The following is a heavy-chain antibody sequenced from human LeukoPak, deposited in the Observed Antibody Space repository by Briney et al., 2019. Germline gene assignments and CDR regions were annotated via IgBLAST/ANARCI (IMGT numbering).Heavy chain of an antibody. D-gene: IGHD5-12*01. V-gene: IGHV4-39*01. J-gene: IGHJ3*02. Sequence: PSETLSLTCTVSGASIGSTTYYWDWFRQPPGKGLEWIGNIYDGGSTHYNPSLKSRLTMSVDTSKNYFSLRLNSVTAADTAIYYCATHRRPGSGGYENAFEIWGQGTMVTVSS. CDR3: ATHRRPGSGGYENAFEI. CDR2: IYDGGST. CDR1: GASIGSTTYY.